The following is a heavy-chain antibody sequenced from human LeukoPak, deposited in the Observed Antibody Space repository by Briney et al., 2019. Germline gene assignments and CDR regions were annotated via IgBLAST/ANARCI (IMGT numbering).Heavy chain of an antibody. CDR2: ISSSSSYI. D-gene: IGHD4-23*01. CDR1: GFTFRSYG. V-gene: IGHV3-21*01. Sequence: GGSLRLSCAASGFTFRSYGMSWVRQAPGKGLEWVSSISSSSSYIYSEDSVKGRFTISRDNAKNSLYLQMNSLRAEDTAVYYCAREYGGHFDYWGQGTLVTVSS. J-gene: IGHJ4*02. CDR3: AREYGGHFDY.